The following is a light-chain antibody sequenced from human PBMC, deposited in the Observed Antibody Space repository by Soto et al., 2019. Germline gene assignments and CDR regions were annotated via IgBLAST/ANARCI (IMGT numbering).Light chain of an antibody. Sequence: EIVVTQSPAALSVSPGERATLSCRASQSVSSNLAWYQQKPGQAPRLLIHGESTSATGIPARFSGSWSGTECTLTISSLQSEDFALYYCQQYNNWPCTLGQGTKVDI. J-gene: IGKJ1*01. CDR3: QQYNNWPCT. CDR2: GES. V-gene: IGKV3-15*01. CDR1: QSVSSN.